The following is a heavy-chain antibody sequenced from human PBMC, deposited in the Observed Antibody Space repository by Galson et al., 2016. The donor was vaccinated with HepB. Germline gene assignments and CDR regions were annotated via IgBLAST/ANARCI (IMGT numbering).Heavy chain of an antibody. Sequence: ETLSLTCSVSGDSVSMYYWSWIRQPPGKAPEWIGHIYNSGSTNYNGSLKSRVTISVDMSKNQFSLKLGSVTAADTAMYFCARSLSGLDAFDFWGHGAMVTVSS. J-gene: IGHJ3*01. CDR1: GDSVSMYY. D-gene: IGHD3-3*01. CDR2: IYNSGST. V-gene: IGHV4-59*02. CDR3: ARSLSGLDAFDF.